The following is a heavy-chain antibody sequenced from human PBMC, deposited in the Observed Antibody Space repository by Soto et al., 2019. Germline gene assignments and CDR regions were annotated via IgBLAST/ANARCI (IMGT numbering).Heavy chain of an antibody. D-gene: IGHD3-3*01. J-gene: IGHJ4*02. CDR1: GYTFTSYA. Sequence: QVQLVQSGAEVKKPGASVKVSCKASGYTFTSYAMHWVRQAPGQRREWMGWINAGNGNTKYSQKFQGRVTITRDTSASTAYVELSSVRSEDTAVYYCAGDRYDVWSGPPDSFDYLGQGTLVTFSS. V-gene: IGHV1-3*01. CDR2: INAGNGNT. CDR3: AGDRYDVWSGPPDSFDY.